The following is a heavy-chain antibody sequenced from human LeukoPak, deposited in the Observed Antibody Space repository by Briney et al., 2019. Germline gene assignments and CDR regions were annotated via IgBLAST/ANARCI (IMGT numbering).Heavy chain of an antibody. V-gene: IGHV3-23*01. CDR3: AKGWIVGATSYYFDY. CDR1: GFTFSSYA. J-gene: IGHJ4*02. D-gene: IGHD1-26*01. CDR2: ISGSGGST. Sequence: GGSLRLSCAASGFTFSSYAMSWVRQAPGKGLEWVSAISGSGGSTYYADSVKGRFTISRDNSKNTLYLQMNSLRAEDRAVYYCAKGWIVGATSYYFDYWGQGTLVTVSS.